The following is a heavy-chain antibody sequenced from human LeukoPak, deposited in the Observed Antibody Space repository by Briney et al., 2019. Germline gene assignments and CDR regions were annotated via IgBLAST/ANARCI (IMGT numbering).Heavy chain of an antibody. J-gene: IGHJ4*02. CDR3: AKDLDYGDYHKRFDY. CDR1: GFIFSNYG. D-gene: IGHD4-17*01. V-gene: IGHV3-23*01. CDR2: ISASGSAT. Sequence: GGSLRLSCAASGFIFSNYGMNWVRQAPGKGLEWVAAISASGSATSYADSVRGRFTISRDNSKSTTYLQMNSLRAEDTAVYYCAKDLDYGDYHKRFDYWGQGTLVTVSS.